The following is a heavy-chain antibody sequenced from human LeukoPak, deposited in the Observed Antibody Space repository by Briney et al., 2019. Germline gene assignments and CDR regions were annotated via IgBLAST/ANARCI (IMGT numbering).Heavy chain of an antibody. CDR2: INQDGSEK. CDR3: ARDGYYYDSSGDGSPTRTTDY. D-gene: IGHD3-22*01. CDR1: GFTFSSYA. Sequence: GGSLRLSCAASGFTFSSYAMTWVRQAPGKGLEWVANINQDGSEKYYVDSVTGRFTISRDNAKNSVYLQMNSLRAEDTAVYYCARDGYYYDSSGDGSPTRTTDYWGQGTLVTVSS. V-gene: IGHV3-7*01. J-gene: IGHJ4*02.